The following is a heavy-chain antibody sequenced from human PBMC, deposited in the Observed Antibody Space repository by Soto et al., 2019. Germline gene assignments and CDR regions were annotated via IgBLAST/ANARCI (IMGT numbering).Heavy chain of an antibody. CDR3: ARQGYRYYYDGSGYSFDY. D-gene: IGHD3-22*01. J-gene: IGHJ4*02. V-gene: IGHV5-10-1*01. Sequence: ESLKISCKGSGYSFTSYWISWVRQMPGKGLEWMGRIDPSDSYTNYSPSFQGHVTISADKSISTAYLQWSSLKASDTAMYYCARQGYRYYYDGSGYSFDYWGQGTPVTVSS. CDR1: GYSFTSYW. CDR2: IDPSDSYT.